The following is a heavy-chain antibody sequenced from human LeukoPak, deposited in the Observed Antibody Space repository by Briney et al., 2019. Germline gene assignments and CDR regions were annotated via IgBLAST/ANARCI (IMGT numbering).Heavy chain of an antibody. V-gene: IGHV1-8*01. CDR3: ARGRGGTVVRGYLDY. J-gene: IGHJ4*02. Sequence: ASVNVSCKASVYTFTNYDIIWVRQATGQGPEWMGWMNSNTGNTGSAQKFQGRVTMTRDTSINTAYMELHSLTSEDTAVYYCARGRGGTVVRGYLDYWGQGTLVTVSS. D-gene: IGHD3-10*01. CDR1: VYTFTNYD. CDR2: MNSNTGNT.